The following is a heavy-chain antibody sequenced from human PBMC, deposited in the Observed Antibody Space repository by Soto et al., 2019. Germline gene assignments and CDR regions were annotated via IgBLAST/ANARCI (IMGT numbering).Heavy chain of an antibody. J-gene: IGHJ6*03. D-gene: IGHD3-10*01. CDR3: AKGGYGSGSYYYYYYYYMDV. CDR1: GFTFSSYG. V-gene: IGHV3-30*18. Sequence: GGSLRLSCAASGFTFSSYGMHWVRQAPGKGLEWVAVISYDGSNKYYADSVKGRFTISRDNSKNTLYLQMNSLRAEDTAVYYCAKGGYGSGSYYYYYYYYMDVWGKGTTVTVSS. CDR2: ISYDGSNK.